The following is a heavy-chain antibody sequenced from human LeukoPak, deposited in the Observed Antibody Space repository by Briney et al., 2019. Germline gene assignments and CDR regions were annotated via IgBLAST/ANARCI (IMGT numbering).Heavy chain of an antibody. V-gene: IGHV3-21*01. J-gene: IGHJ4*02. CDR3: ARGPYYYDSSGYYYFDY. CDR1: GFTFSSYS. Sequence: GGSLRLSCAASGFTFSSYSMSRVRQAPGKGLEWVSSISSSASYIYYADSLKGRFTISRDNAKNSLYLQMNSLRAEDTAVYYCARGPYYYDSSGYYYFDYWGQGTLVTVSS. D-gene: IGHD3-22*01. CDR2: ISSSASYI.